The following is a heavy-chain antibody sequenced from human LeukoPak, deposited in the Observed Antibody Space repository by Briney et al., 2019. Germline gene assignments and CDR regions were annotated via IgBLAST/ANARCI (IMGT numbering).Heavy chain of an antibody. V-gene: IGHV1-2*02. J-gene: IGHJ5*02. CDR3: ARPAYSSSWYGNNWFDP. D-gene: IGHD6-13*01. CDR2: INPNSGGT. Sequence: ASVKVSCKASGYTFTVYYMHWVRQADGQGLEWMGWINPNSGGTNYAQKFQGRVTMTRDTSISTAYMELSRLRSDDTAVYYCARPAYSSSWYGNNWFDPWGQGTLVTVSS. CDR1: GYTFTVYY.